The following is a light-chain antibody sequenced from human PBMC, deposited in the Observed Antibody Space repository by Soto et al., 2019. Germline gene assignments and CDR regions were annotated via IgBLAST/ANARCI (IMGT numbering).Light chain of an antibody. V-gene: IGKV1-39*01. Sequence: DIQMTQSPSSLYASVGDRVTITCRASQSISSYLNWNQQKPGKAPNLLIYAASSLQSGVPSRFSGSGSGTDFTLTISSLQPEDFATYFCHQTYRTPFTFGPGTKVEIK. CDR2: AAS. J-gene: IGKJ3*01. CDR3: HQTYRTPFT. CDR1: QSISSY.